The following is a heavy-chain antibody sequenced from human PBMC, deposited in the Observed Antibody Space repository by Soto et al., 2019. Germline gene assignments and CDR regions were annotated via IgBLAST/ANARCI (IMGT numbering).Heavy chain of an antibody. Sequence: ASVKVSCKASGYTFTGYYMHWVRQAPGQGLEWMGWINPNSGGTNYAQKFQGWVTMTRDTSISTAYMELSRLRSDDTAVYYCARDRTVVESQYYYYGMDVWGQGTTVTVSS. D-gene: IGHD2-15*01. CDR2: INPNSGGT. CDR3: ARDRTVVESQYYYYGMDV. CDR1: GYTFTGYY. V-gene: IGHV1-2*04. J-gene: IGHJ6*02.